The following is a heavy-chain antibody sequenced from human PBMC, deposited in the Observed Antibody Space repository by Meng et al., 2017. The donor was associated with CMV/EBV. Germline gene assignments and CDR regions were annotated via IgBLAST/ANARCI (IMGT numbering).Heavy chain of an antibody. CDR3: ARHRGYCSSTSCQYYYYYGMDV. V-gene: IGHV3-21*01. CDR2: ISSSSSYI. CDR1: GFTFSSYS. J-gene: IGHJ6*02. Sequence: GESLKISCAASGFTFSSYSMNWVRQAPGKGLEWVSSISSSSSYIYYADSVKGRFTISRDNAKNSLYLQMNSLRAEDTAVYYCARHRGYCSSTSCQYYYYYGMDVWGQGTTVTVSS. D-gene: IGHD2-2*01.